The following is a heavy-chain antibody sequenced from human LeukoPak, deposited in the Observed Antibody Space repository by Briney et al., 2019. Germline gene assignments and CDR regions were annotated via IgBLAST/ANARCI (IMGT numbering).Heavy chain of an antibody. CDR3: ARLVGATSAFDI. J-gene: IGHJ3*02. CDR1: GGSISSYY. Sequence: SETLSLTCTVSGGSISSYYWSWTRQPPGKGLEWIGYIYYSGSTNYNPSLKSRVTISVDTSKNQFSLKLSSVTAADTAVYYCARLVGATSAFDIWGQGTMVTVSS. D-gene: IGHD1-26*01. CDR2: IYYSGST. V-gene: IGHV4-59*08.